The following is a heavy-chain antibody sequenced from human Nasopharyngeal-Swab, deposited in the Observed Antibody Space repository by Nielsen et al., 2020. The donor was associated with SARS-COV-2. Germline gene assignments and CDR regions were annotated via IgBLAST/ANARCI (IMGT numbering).Heavy chain of an antibody. J-gene: IGHJ5*02. CDR3: ARDNGYCSGDACYLGGWLDP. Sequence: GGSLRLSCAGSGFTFSSYGMNWVRQAPGKGLEWVAVMSNDGNYKFYADSVKDRFTISRDNSKNTLYLQMNSLRAEDTAVYYCARDNGYCSGDACYLGGWLDPWGQGTLVTVSS. V-gene: IGHV3-30*03. D-gene: IGHD2-15*01. CDR2: MSNDGNYK. CDR1: GFTFSSYG.